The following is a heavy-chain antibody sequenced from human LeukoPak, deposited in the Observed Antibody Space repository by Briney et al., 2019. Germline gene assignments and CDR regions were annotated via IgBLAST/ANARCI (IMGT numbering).Heavy chain of an antibody. CDR3: ARGVPPPQLWFGELLYANWFDP. CDR1: GYTFTGYY. V-gene: IGHV1-2*02. J-gene: IGHJ5*02. CDR2: INPNSGGT. D-gene: IGHD3-10*01. Sequence: ASVKVSCKASGYTFTGYYMHWVRQAPGQGLEWMGWINPNSGGTNYAQKFQGRVTMTRDTSISTAYMELSRLRSDDTAVYYCARGVPPPQLWFGELLYANWFDPWGQGTLVTVSS.